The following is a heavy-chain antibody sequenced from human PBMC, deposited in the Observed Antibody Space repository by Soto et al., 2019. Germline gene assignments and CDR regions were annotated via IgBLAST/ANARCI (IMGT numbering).Heavy chain of an antibody. V-gene: IGHV1-2*06. CDR2: INPNTGGT. D-gene: IGHD6-13*01. CDR3: ARINSDSWFLALLLY. J-gene: IGHJ4*02. CDR1: GYTFTDYY. Sequence: QVQLVQSGAEVKKPGASMKVSCKASGYTFTDYYLHWVRQAPGQVLEWMGQINPNTGGTNYAQKFQGRVSMTRDTSTSTAYMELSSLRSDDTAVYYCARINSDSWFLALLLYWGQGTLVTVSS.